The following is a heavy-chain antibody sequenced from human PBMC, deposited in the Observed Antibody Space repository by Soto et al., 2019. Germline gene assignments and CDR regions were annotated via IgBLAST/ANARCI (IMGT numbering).Heavy chain of an antibody. CDR1: GFTFSSYG. D-gene: IGHD4-17*01. Sequence: PGGSLRLSCAASGFTFSSYGMHWVRQAPGKGLEWVAVISYDGSNKYYADSVKGRFTVSRDNSKNTLYLQMNSLRAEDTAVYYCAKTLRPDYGGNYYYYGMGVWGQGTTFTVSS. V-gene: IGHV3-30*18. CDR3: AKTLRPDYGGNYYYYGMGV. J-gene: IGHJ6*02. CDR2: ISYDGSNK.